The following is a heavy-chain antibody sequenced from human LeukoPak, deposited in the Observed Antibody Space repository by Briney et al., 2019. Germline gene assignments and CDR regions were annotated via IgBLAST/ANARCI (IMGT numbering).Heavy chain of an antibody. CDR3: ARDRVSFGYGMDV. CDR1: GGSISSYY. V-gene: IGHV4-59*12. D-gene: IGHD3-16*01. Sequence: SETLSLTCTVSGGSISSYYWSWIRQPPGKGLEWIGYIYYSGSTNYNPSLKSRVTMSVDTSKNQFSLKLSSVTAADTAVYYCARDRVSFGYGMDVWGQGTTVTVSS. CDR2: IYYSGST. J-gene: IGHJ6*02.